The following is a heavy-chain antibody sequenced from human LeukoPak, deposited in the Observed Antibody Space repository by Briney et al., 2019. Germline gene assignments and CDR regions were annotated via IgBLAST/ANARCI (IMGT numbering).Heavy chain of an antibody. V-gene: IGHV4-4*02. D-gene: IGHD3-10*01. CDR2: MHQSGTT. J-gene: IGHJ4*02. CDR3: ASADYYRIDF. CDR1: GGSISSSDW. Sequence: SEILSLTCTVSGGSISSSDWWSWVRQPPGKGLEWIGEMHQSGTTNYNPSLKSRVTMSVDKSKNQFTLKLSSVTAADTAVYFCASADYYRIDFWGQGTLVTVSS.